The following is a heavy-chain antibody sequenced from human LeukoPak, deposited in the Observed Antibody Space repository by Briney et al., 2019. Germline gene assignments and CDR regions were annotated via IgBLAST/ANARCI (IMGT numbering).Heavy chain of an antibody. J-gene: IGHJ4*02. Sequence: PRGSLRLSCAASGFTFSSYEMNWVRQAPGKGLEWVSYISRSGSTIYYADSAKGRFTISRDNAKNSLYLQMNSLRAEDTAVYFCARAYGDYPYYFDYWGQGTLVTVSS. V-gene: IGHV3-48*03. D-gene: IGHD4-17*01. CDR3: ARAYGDYPYYFDY. CDR2: ISRSGSTI. CDR1: GFTFSSYE.